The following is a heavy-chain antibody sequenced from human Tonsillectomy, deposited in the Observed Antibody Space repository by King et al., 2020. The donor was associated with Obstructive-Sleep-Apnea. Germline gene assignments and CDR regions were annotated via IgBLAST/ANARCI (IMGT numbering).Heavy chain of an antibody. V-gene: IGHV3-23*04. CDR1: GFPFSSYA. CDR3: AKASAAYGDYVHFDY. CDR2: ISGRGGRT. J-gene: IGHJ4*02. D-gene: IGHD4-17*01. Sequence: VQLVESGGGLGQPGGSLRLSCAASGFPFSSYAMSWVRQAPGKGLEGGSGISGRGGRTFVADSAQGPFTISRDNSKKTRYLQMNSPRAEDTAVYYCAKASAAYGDYVHFDYWGQGTLVTVSS.